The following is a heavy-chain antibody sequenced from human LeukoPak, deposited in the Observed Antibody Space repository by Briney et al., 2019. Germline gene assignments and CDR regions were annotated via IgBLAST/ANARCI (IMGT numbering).Heavy chain of an antibody. CDR1: GFTFSTYT. CDR3: ARSRTYDY. J-gene: IGHJ4*02. Sequence: GGSLRLSCAASGFTFSTYTMSWVRQAPGKGLEWVTHISSTSSTINYADSVKGRFTISRDNAKNSLYLQMNSLRDEDTALYFCARSRTYDYWGQGTLVTVSS. V-gene: IGHV3-48*02. CDR2: ISSTSSTI.